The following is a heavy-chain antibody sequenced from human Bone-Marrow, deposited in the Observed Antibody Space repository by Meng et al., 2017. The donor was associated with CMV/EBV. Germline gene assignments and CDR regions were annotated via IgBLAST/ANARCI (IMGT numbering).Heavy chain of an antibody. D-gene: IGHD2-2*01. J-gene: IGHJ4*02. V-gene: IGHV3-23*01. CDR3: AKGSDCSSTSCTKKGSWDY. Sequence: GESLKISCATSGFTFSSYAMSWVRQAPGKGLEWVSVISGSGGSTYYADSVKGRFTISRDNSKNTLYLQMNSLRAEDTAVYYCAKGSDCSSTSCTKKGSWDYWGQGKLVPVSS. CDR1: GFTFSSYA. CDR2: ISGSGGST.